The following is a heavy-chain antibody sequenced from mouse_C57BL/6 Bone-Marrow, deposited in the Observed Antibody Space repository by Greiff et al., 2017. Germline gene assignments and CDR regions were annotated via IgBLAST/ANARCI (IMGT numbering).Heavy chain of an antibody. V-gene: IGHV5-4*03. J-gene: IGHJ4*01. CDR1: GFTFSSYA. CDR2: ISDGGSYT. Sequence: EVKLMESGGGLVKPGGSLKLSCAASGFTFSSYAMSWVRQTPEKRLEWVATISDGGSYTYYPDNVKGRFTISRDNAKNNLYLQMSHLKSEDTAIYYCASQSYYGRVESYYYAMDYWGQGTSVTVSS. D-gene: IGHD1-1*01. CDR3: ASQSYYGRVESYYYAMDY.